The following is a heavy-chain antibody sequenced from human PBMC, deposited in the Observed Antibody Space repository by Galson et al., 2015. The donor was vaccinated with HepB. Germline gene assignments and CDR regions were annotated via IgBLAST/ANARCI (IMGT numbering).Heavy chain of an antibody. D-gene: IGHD1-1*01. Sequence: SLRLSCAASGFTFSSYSMNWVRQAPGKGLEWVSYISSSSSTIYYADSVKGRFTISRDNAKNSLYLQMNSLRAEDTAVYYCASWILLERRRYYYGMDVWGQGTTVTVSS. J-gene: IGHJ6*02. CDR2: ISSSSSTI. CDR3: ASWILLERRRYYYGMDV. V-gene: IGHV3-48*04. CDR1: GFTFSSYS.